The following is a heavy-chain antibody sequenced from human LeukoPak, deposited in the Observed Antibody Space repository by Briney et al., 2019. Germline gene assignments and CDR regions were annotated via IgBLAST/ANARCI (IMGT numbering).Heavy chain of an antibody. D-gene: IGHD6-13*01. CDR3: SRSWYPLDY. CDR2: INEDGRGK. J-gene: IGHJ4*02. CDR1: GWIFSGYW. V-gene: IGHV3-7*04. Sequence: PGGSLRLSCVASGWIFSGYWKSWVRQAPGKGLEWVAHINEDGRGKYYVDSLKGRFSISRDNAKNSLYLQMDSLRAEDTAVYYCSRSWYPLDYWGQGTLVIVSS.